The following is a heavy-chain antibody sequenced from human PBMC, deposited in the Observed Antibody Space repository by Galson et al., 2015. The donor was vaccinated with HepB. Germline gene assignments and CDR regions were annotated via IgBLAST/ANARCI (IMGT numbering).Heavy chain of an antibody. CDR3: ARDLVSGSGYSSGFDSY. CDR1: GFTFSSYA. J-gene: IGHJ4*02. D-gene: IGHD6-19*01. Sequence: LRLSCAASGFTFSSYAMHWVRQAPGKGLEWVAVISYDGSNKYYADSVKGRFTISRDNSKNTLYLQMNSLRAEDTAVYYCARDLVSGSGYSSGFDSYWGQGTLVTVSS. V-gene: IGHV3-30*04. CDR2: ISYDGSNK.